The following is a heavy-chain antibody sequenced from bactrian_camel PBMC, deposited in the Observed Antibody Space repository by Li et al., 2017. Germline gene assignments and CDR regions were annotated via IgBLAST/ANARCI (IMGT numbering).Heavy chain of an antibody. CDR3: AARGPYCYTKLSVRDFTY. Sequence: HVQLVESGGGSVQTGGSLRLSCVVSGHSRGSNCMGWFRQAPGKEREGVARIATGSGNTYYADSVKGRFTISQDNAKNTVYLQMNSLKPEDTAMYYCAARGPYCYTKLSVRDFTYWGQGTQVTVS. CDR1: GHSRGSNC. CDR2: IATGSGNT. J-gene: IGHJ6*01. V-gene: IGHV3S54*01. D-gene: IGHD2*01.